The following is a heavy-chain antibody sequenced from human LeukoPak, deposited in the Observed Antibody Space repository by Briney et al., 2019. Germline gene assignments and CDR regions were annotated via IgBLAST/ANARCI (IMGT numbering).Heavy chain of an antibody. CDR3: ARRIGYCSSTSCYTFHY. J-gene: IGHJ4*02. D-gene: IGHD2-2*02. Sequence: GSLRVSCAASGFTFSSYSMNWVRQAPGKGLEWVSWISSNSSDIYYAESVKGRFSISRDNAKNSLYMQMNRLRAEDTAVYYCARRIGYCSSTSCYTFHYWGQGTLVTVSS. V-gene: IGHV3-21*01. CDR2: ISSNSSDI. CDR1: GFTFSSYS.